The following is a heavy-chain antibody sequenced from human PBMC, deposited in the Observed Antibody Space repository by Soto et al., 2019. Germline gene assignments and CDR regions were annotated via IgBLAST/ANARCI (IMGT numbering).Heavy chain of an antibody. CDR1: GFPFSSYA. D-gene: IGHD2-15*01. CDR3: AKETLGYCSSGSCRIDY. J-gene: IGHJ4*02. CDR2: ISGSGDST. V-gene: IGHV3-23*01. Sequence: PGGSLRLSCASSGFPFSSYAMSWVRQAPGKGLEWVSTISGSGDSTYYADSVRGRFTISRDNSKNTLYLQMNSLRAEDTAVYYCAKETLGYCSSGSCRIDYWGQGTLVTVSS.